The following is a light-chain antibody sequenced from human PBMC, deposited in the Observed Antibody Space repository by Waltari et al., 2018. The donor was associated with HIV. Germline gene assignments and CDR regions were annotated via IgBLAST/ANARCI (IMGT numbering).Light chain of an antibody. Sequence: DIHLTQSPAYLSASVGDRVTLTCRASEGICRFLAWYQQEPGKAPKLLIYTASTLQSGVPSRFSGSGYGTEFTLTVTSLQPEDFATYYCQQFKSYPFTFGQGTELGIK. CDR1: EGICRF. CDR3: QQFKSYPFT. J-gene: IGKJ2*01. V-gene: IGKV1-9*01. CDR2: TAS.